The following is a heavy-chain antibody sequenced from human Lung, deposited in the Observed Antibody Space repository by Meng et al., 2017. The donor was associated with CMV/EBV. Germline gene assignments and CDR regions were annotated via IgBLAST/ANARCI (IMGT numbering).Heavy chain of an antibody. CDR3: ARTGCSSSSCYDY. CDR2: INAGNGNT. V-gene: IGHV1-3*01. CDR1: GYSFTTYA. D-gene: IGHD2-2*01. Sequence: QVQLVQSGAEVKKPGASVKVSCKASGYSFTTYAMHWVRQAPGQRLEWMGWINAGNGNTKYSEKFQSRVTITRDTAASTAYMELSSLRSEDTAVYYCARTGCSSSSCYDYWGQGTPVTVSS. J-gene: IGHJ4*02.